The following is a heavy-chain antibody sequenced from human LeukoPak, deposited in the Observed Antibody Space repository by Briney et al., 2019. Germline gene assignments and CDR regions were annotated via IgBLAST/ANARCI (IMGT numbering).Heavy chain of an antibody. CDR2: IYHSGHT. CDR3: ARDLPRLLGPIGNPYYYMDV. Sequence: SETLSLTCSVSGYSISSGYYWGWIRQPPGKGLEWIGSIYHSGHTNYNPSLKSRVTISVDTSKNQFSLKLTSVTAADTAVYYCARDLPRLLGPIGNPYYYMDVWAQGPRSPSP. J-gene: IGHJ6*03. V-gene: IGHV4-38-2*02. CDR1: GYSISSGYY. D-gene: IGHD7-27*01.